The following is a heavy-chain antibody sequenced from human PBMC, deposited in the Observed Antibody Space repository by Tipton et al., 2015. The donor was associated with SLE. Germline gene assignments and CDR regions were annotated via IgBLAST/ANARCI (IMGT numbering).Heavy chain of an antibody. V-gene: IGHV4-59*01. CDR3: ARGTRVSATKL. CDR1: GGSISSYF. D-gene: IGHD2-21*02. Sequence: LRLSCTVSGGSISSYFWSWIRQPPGKGLEWLGYADYSGGTNYNPSLKSRVTMSVDLSKNQFSLNLTSMTAADTAVYYCARGTRVSATKLWGHGALVSVFS. CDR2: ADYSGGT. J-gene: IGHJ4*01.